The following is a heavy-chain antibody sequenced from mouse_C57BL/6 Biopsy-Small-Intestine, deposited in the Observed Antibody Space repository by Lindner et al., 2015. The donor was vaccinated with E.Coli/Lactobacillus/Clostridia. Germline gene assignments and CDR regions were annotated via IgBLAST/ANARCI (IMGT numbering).Heavy chain of an antibody. V-gene: IGHV10-3*01. J-gene: IGHJ2*01. CDR2: IRSKSNNYAT. D-gene: IGHD2-3*01. Sequence: VQLQESGPGLVAPSQSLSITCTVSGFSLTSYGVHWVRQAPGKGLEWVARIRSKSNNYATYYADSVKDRFTISRDDSQSMLYLQMNNLKTEDTAMYYCVRESWGLLDYFDYWGQGTTLTVSS. CDR3: VRESWGLLDYFDY. CDR1: GFSLTSYG.